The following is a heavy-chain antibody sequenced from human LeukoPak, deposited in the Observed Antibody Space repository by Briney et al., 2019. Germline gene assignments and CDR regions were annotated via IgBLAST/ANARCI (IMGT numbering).Heavy chain of an antibody. Sequence: ASVKVSCKASGYTFTSYDINWVRQATGQGLEWMGWMNPNSGNTGYAQKFQGRVTMTRNASISTAYMELSSLRSEDTAVYYCARGYDILTGYYFDYWGQGTLVTVSS. V-gene: IGHV1-8*01. D-gene: IGHD3-9*01. J-gene: IGHJ4*02. CDR2: MNPNSGNT. CDR1: GYTFTSYD. CDR3: ARGYDILTGYYFDY.